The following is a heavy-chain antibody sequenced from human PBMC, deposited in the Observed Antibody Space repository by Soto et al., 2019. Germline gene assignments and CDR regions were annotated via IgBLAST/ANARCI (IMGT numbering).Heavy chain of an antibody. V-gene: IGHV3-23*01. CDR1: GFTFSVHT. J-gene: IGHJ4*02. CDR2: ISGSGGTT. Sequence: EVQLLESGGGSAQPGESLRLSCAASGFTFSVHTMSWVRQPPGKGLEWVSVISGSGGTTYYADSVKGRFTISRDNSKNTLFLQMNSLRAEDMAVYYCAKGARSAYFDSLGQGTLVTVSS. CDR3: AKGARSAYFDS.